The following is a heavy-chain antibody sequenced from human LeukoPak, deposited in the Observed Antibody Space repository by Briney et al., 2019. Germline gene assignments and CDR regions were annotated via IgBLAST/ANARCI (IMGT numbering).Heavy chain of an antibody. V-gene: IGHV3-21*01. Sequence: PGGSLRLSCAASGFTFSSYSMNWVRQAPGKGLEWVSSISSSSSYIYYADSVKGRFTISRDNAKNSLYLQMNSLRAEDTAVYYCAKLGYCSGGSCSQNDAFDIWGQGTMVTVSS. D-gene: IGHD2-15*01. J-gene: IGHJ3*02. CDR3: AKLGYCSGGSCSQNDAFDI. CDR2: ISSSSSYI. CDR1: GFTFSSYS.